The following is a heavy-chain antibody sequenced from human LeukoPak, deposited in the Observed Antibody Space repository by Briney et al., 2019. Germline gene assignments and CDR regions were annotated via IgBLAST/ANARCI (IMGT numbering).Heavy chain of an antibody. J-gene: IGHJ5*02. D-gene: IGHD1-14*01. CDR2: ISGSGGST. Sequence: GGSLRLSCAASGFTFSSYAMSWVRQAPGRGLEWVSAISGSGGSTYYADSVKGRFTISRDNSKNTLYLQMNSLRAEDTAVYYCAKDRTGPGWFDPWGQGTPVTVSS. CDR3: AKDRTGPGWFDP. V-gene: IGHV3-23*01. CDR1: GFTFSSYA.